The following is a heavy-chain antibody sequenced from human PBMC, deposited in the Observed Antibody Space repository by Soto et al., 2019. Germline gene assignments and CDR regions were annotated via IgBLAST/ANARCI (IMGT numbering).Heavy chain of an antibody. D-gene: IGHD1-20*01. CDR2: INHSGNT. Sequence: QVQLQQWGAGLLKPSETLSLTCAVYVGSFSAYYWNWVRQSPGKGLEWIGEINHSGNTKYNSSLGSRVTISVDTAKNQFSLRLSSVTAADTAVYYCARGRKKRHFYNDGLDVWGQGTPVTVSS. CDR3: ARGRKKRHFYNDGLDV. V-gene: IGHV4-34*01. J-gene: IGHJ6*02. CDR1: VGSFSAYY.